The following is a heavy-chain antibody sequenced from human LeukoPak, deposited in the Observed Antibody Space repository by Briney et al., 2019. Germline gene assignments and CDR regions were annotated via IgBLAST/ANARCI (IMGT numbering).Heavy chain of an antibody. CDR1: GFTFSSYG. CDR3: AKDWYCSSTSCFIFDY. J-gene: IGHJ4*02. D-gene: IGHD2-2*01. Sequence: GGSLRLSCAASGFTFSSYGMHWVRQAPGKGLEGVAFIRYDGSNKYYAGSVKGRFTISRDNSKNTLYLQMNSLRAEDTAVYYCAKDWYCSSTSCFIFDYWGQGTLVTVSS. V-gene: IGHV3-30*02. CDR2: IRYDGSNK.